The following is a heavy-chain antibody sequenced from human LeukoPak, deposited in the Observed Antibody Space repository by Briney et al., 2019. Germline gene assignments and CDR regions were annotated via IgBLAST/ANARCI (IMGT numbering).Heavy chain of an antibody. Sequence: GASVKVSCKTSAYTFSNYGFNWVLQAPGQGLEWMGWISAYNGNTKYAQKFQGRFTMTTDTSTSTAYMELRSLTSDDTAVYYCARDLDGSGSYYTDYWGQGTLVTVSS. CDR2: ISAYNGNT. J-gene: IGHJ4*02. CDR1: AYTFSNYG. D-gene: IGHD3-10*01. V-gene: IGHV1-18*01. CDR3: ARDLDGSGSYYTDY.